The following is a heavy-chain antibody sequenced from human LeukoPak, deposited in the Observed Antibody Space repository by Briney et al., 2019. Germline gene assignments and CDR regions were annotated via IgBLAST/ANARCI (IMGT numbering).Heavy chain of an antibody. CDR2: ISGSGGST. Sequence: GGSLRLSCAASGFTVSSNYMSWVRQAPGKGLEWVSVISGSGGSTYYVDSVQGRFTISRDNSKNTLFLQMDSLRAEDTAVYYCAKGGFGRPFDYWGQGTLVTVSS. J-gene: IGHJ4*02. V-gene: IGHV3-23*01. CDR3: AKGGFGRPFDY. D-gene: IGHD3-10*01. CDR1: GFTVSSNY.